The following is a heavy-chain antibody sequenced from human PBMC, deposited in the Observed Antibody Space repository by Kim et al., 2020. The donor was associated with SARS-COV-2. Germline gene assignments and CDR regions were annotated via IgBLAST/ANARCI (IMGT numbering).Heavy chain of an antibody. J-gene: IGHJ6*02. D-gene: IGHD3-3*01. CDR3: ARDRGVVIEDYYGMDV. Sequence: GGSLRLSCAASGFTFSSYGMHWVRQAPGKGLEWVAVIWYDGSNKYYADSVKGRFTISRDNSKNTLYLQMNSLRAEDTAVYYCARDRGVVIEDYYGMDVWGQGTTVTVSS. CDR1: GFTFSSYG. CDR2: IWYDGSNK. V-gene: IGHV3-33*01.